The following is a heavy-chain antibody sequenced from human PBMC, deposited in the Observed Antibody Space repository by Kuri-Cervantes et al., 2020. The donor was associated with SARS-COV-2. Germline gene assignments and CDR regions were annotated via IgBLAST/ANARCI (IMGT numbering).Heavy chain of an antibody. D-gene: IGHD5-18*01. CDR2: MNPNSGNT. CDR3: ARGRYSYGYWNYYYYMDV. V-gene: IGHV1-8*03. J-gene: IGHJ6*03. CDR1: GYTFTSYD. Sequence: ASVKVSCKASGYTFTSYDINWVRQATGQGLEWMGWMNPNSGNTGYAQKFQGRVTITTDESTSTAYMELSSLRSEDTAVYYCARGRYSYGYWNYYYYMDVWGKGTTVTVSS.